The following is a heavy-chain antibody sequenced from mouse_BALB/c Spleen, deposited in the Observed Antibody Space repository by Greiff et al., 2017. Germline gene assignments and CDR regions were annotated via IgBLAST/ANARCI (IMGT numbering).Heavy chain of an antibody. D-gene: IGHD1-2*01. Sequence: EVKLMESGGGLVQPGGSLRLSCATSGFTFTDYYMSWVRQPPGKALEWLGFIRNKANGYTTEYSASVKGRFTISRDNSQSILYLQMNTLRAEDSATYYCARVTTANFDYWGQGTTLTVSS. J-gene: IGHJ2*01. V-gene: IGHV7-3*02. CDR2: IRNKANGYTT. CDR1: GFTFTDYY. CDR3: ARVTTANFDY.